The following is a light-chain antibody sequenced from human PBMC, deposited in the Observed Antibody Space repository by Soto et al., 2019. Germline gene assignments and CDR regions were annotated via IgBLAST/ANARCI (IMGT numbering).Light chain of an antibody. J-gene: IGKJ3*01. CDR1: QSVLSRSNNKNY. CDR2: WAS. V-gene: IGKV4-1*01. CDR3: QQFYSTPLFT. Sequence: DIVMTQSPDSLTVSLGERATINCKSSQSVLSRSNNKNYLASYQQKPGQPPKLLIYWASTRESGVTDRFSGSGSGTDFTLTISSLQAEDVAVYYCQQFYSTPLFTFGPGTKVDIK.